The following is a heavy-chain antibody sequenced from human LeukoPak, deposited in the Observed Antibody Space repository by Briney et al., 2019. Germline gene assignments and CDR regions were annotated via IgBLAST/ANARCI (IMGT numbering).Heavy chain of an antibody. V-gene: IGHV3-30*18. D-gene: IGHD5-24*01. J-gene: IGHJ3*02. CDR1: GFTFSNYA. Sequence: GGSLRVSCSASGFTFSNYAMHWVRQAPGKGLEWVAVISYDGSHQYYADSLKGRFTISRDKSENTLYLQMNSLRAEDTAVYYCAKREGFMGTVTHDAFDIWGQGTVVIVS. CDR2: ISYDGSHQ. CDR3: AKREGFMGTVTHDAFDI.